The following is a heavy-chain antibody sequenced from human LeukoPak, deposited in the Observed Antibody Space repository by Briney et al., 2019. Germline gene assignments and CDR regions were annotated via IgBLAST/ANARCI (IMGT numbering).Heavy chain of an antibody. V-gene: IGHV3-30*03. CDR3: ARGRRDGYNRLFDY. Sequence: GGSLRLSCAASGFTFSSYGMHWVRQAPGKGLEWVAVISYDGSNKYYADSVKGRFTISRDNSKNTLYLQMSSLRAEDTAVYYCARGRRDGYNRLFDYWGQGTLVTVSS. J-gene: IGHJ4*02. CDR2: ISYDGSNK. CDR1: GFTFSSYG. D-gene: IGHD5-24*01.